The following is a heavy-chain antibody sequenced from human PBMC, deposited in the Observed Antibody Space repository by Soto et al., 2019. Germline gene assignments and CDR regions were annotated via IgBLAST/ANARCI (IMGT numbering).Heavy chain of an antibody. Sequence: GASVKVSCKASGYTFTSYGISCVRQAPGQGLEWMGWISAYNGNTNYAQKLQGRVTMTTDTSTSTAYMELRSLRSDDTAVYYCARYLVVAATMVWFDPWGQGTLVTVSS. CDR2: ISAYNGNT. J-gene: IGHJ5*02. CDR3: ARYLVVAATMVWFDP. CDR1: GYTFTSYG. D-gene: IGHD2-15*01. V-gene: IGHV1-18*01.